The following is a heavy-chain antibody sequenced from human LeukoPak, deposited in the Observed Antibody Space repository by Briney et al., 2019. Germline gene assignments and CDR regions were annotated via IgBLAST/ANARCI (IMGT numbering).Heavy chain of an antibody. CDR2: ISSSSSYI. Sequence: KPGGSLRLSCAASGFTFSSYSMNWVRQAPGKGLEWVSSISSSSSYIYYADSVKGRFTISRDNAKNSLYLQMNSLRAEDTAVYYCARGSSSSNWFDPWGQGTLVTVSS. J-gene: IGHJ5*02. D-gene: IGHD6-6*01. CDR3: ARGSSSSNWFDP. CDR1: GFTFSSYS. V-gene: IGHV3-21*01.